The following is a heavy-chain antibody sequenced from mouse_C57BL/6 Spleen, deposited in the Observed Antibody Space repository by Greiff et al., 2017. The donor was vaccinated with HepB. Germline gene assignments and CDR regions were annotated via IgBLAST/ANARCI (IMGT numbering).Heavy chain of an antibody. Sequence: EXKLVESGGGLVKPGGSLKLSCAASGFTFSDYGMHWVRQAPEKGLEWVAYISSGSSTIYYADTVKGRFTISRDNAKNTLFLQMTSLRSEDTAMYYCARGETTVVATDFDYWGQGTTLTVSS. J-gene: IGHJ2*01. CDR1: GFTFSDYG. D-gene: IGHD1-1*01. CDR3: ARGETTVVATDFDY. V-gene: IGHV5-17*01. CDR2: ISSGSSTI.